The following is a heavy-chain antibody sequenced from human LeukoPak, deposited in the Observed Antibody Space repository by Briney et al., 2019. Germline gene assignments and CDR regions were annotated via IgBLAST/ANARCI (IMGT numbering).Heavy chain of an antibody. Sequence: GGSLRLSCAASGFTFSSYSMNWVRQAPGKGLEWVAMIKADGSGDYYVDSVKGRFTISRDDAKNSLHLQMNGLRAEDTAVYYCARDWGGGSGAGIDCWGQGTLVTVSS. J-gene: IGHJ4*02. V-gene: IGHV3-7*01. CDR1: GFTFSSYS. CDR2: IKADGSGD. D-gene: IGHD3-10*01. CDR3: ARDWGGGSGAGIDC.